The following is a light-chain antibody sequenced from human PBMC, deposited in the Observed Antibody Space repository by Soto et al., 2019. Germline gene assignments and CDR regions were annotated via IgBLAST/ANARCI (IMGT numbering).Light chain of an antibody. CDR1: SSDVGSYNR. J-gene: IGLJ1*01. V-gene: IGLV2-18*01. Sequence: QSVLTRPPSVSGSLGQSVTMSCTGTSSDVGSYNRVSWYQQPPGTAPRLMIYEVSNRPSGVPDRFSGSKSGNTASLTISGLQAEDEADYYCSLYTSSSTYVFGTGTKVTVL. CDR2: EVS. CDR3: SLYTSSSTYV.